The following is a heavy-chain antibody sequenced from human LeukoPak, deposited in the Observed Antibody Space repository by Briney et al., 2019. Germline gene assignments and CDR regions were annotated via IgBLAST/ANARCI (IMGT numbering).Heavy chain of an antibody. Sequence: GGSLRLSCAASGFTFDDYAMHWVRQAPGKGLEWVSGISWNSGSIGYADSVKGRFTISRDNAKNSLYLQMNSLRAEDTALYYCAKDIAYDPTLRDFDYWGQGTLVTVSS. CDR1: GFTFDDYA. CDR3: AKDIAYDPTLRDFDY. V-gene: IGHV3-9*01. J-gene: IGHJ4*02. D-gene: IGHD2-21*01. CDR2: ISWNSGSI.